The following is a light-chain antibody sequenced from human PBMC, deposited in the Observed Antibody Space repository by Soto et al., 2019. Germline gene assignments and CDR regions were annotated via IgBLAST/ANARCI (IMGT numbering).Light chain of an antibody. V-gene: IGLV2-11*01. CDR3: CSYAGSYTHV. CDR2: DVS. CDR1: SSYVCGYNY. J-gene: IGLJ1*01. Sequence: QSVLSQPHSVSGSPGQSVTISCTGTSSYVCGYNYVSWYQHHPGKAPKLIIYDVSERPSGVPDRFSGSKSGNTGNTASLTISGLQAEDEADYYCCSYAGSYTHVFGSGTKVTVL.